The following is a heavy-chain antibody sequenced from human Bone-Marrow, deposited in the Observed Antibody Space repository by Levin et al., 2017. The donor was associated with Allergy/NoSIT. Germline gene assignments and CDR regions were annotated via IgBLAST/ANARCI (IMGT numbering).Heavy chain of an antibody. CDR2: IYYNGDT. D-gene: IGHD5-18*01. J-gene: IGHJ4*02. CDR3: AREIISGYSYGTLDY. CDR1: GGSVDSHY. Sequence: PSETLSLTCTVSGGSVDSHYWSWIRHPPGKGLEWIGYIYYNGDTKYNPSLMSRVSISIDRPKNQFSLNLKSVTAADSAVYYCAREIISGYSYGTLDYWGQGALVTVS. V-gene: IGHV4-59*02.